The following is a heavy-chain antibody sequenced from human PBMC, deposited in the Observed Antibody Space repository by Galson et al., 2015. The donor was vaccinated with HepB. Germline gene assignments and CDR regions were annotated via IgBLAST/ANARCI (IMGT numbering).Heavy chain of an antibody. CDR1: GGSFSGYY. J-gene: IGHJ6*02. CDR3: ARGPAYYYYYGMDV. CDR2: INHSGST. V-gene: IGHV4-34*01. Sequence: SETLSLTCAVYGGSFSGYYWSWIRQPPGKGLEWIGEINHSGSTNYNPSLKSRVTISVDTSKNQFTLKLSSVTAADTAVYYCARGPAYYYYYGMDVWGQGTTVTVSS.